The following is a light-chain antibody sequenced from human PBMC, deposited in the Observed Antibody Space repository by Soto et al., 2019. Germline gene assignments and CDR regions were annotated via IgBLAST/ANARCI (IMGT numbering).Light chain of an antibody. J-gene: IGKJ4*01. CDR1: QSVSSY. V-gene: IGKV3-11*01. CDR2: DAS. Sequence: EIVLTQSPATLSLSPGERATLSCRASQSVSSYLAWYQQKPGQAPRLLIYDASNRATGIPARFSGSGSGTEFPLTISSLEPEDFAVYYCQQRSNWPLLTFGGGTKVEIK. CDR3: QQRSNWPLLT.